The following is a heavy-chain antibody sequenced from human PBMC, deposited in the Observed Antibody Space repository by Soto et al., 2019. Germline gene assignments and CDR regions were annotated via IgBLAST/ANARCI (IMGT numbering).Heavy chain of an antibody. D-gene: IGHD6-13*01. CDR3: ARDGRSSSCFCFDP. J-gene: IGHJ5*02. V-gene: IGHV1-18*04. CDR2: ISAYNGKT. CDR1: GYTFTSYG. Sequence: APVKVSCKASGYTFTSYGISRVRQPPGQGLERMGWISAYNGKTNYAQKLQGRVTMTTDTSTSTAYMELRSQRSDDTAVYYCARDGRSSSCFCFDPWGRESLVAVAS.